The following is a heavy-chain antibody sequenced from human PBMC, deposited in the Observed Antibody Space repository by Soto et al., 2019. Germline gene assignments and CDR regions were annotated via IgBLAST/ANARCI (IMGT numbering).Heavy chain of an antibody. CDR1: GFTFSSYS. V-gene: IGHV3-48*01. Sequence: GGLLRLSCAASGFTFSSYSMNWVRQAPGKGLEWVSYISSSSTIYYADSVKGRFTISRDNAKNSLYLQMNSLRAEDTAVYYCARDETTWRAFDIWGQGTMVTVSS. CDR3: ARDETTWRAFDI. D-gene: IGHD4-17*01. CDR2: ISSSSTI. J-gene: IGHJ3*02.